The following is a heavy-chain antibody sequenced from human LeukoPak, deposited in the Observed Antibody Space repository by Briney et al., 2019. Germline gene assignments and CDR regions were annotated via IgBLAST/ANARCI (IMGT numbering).Heavy chain of an antibody. Sequence: HSGGSLRLSCAASGFTVSSNYMSWVRQAPGKGLEWVSVIYSGGSTYYADSVKGRFTISRDNSKNTLYLQMNSLRAEDTAVYYCAKVRSLQQLRYYFDYWGQGTLVTVSS. CDR1: GFTVSSNY. J-gene: IGHJ4*02. D-gene: IGHD6-13*01. CDR3: AKVRSLQQLRYYFDY. V-gene: IGHV3-53*05. CDR2: IYSGGST.